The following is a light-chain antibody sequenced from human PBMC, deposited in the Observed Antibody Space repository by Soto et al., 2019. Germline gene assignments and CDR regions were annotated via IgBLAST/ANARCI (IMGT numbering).Light chain of an antibody. CDR3: KSSAGSNYYV. J-gene: IGLJ1*01. Sequence: QSALSQPPSASGSPGQSVTISCTGSKNDVGFYDFVSWYHHHPGKAPRLIIYEVVQRPSGVPDRFSGSKSGNTASLTVSGLPAADEADYFCKSSAGSNYYVFGSGTKVTV. CDR2: EVV. CDR1: KNDVGFYDF. V-gene: IGLV2-8*01.